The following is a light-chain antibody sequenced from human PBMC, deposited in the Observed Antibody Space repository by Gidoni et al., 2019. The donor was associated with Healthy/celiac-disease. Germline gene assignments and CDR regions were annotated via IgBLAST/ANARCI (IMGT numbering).Light chain of an antibody. J-gene: IGKJ1*01. Sequence: DIQMTQSPPSLSASVGDRVTITCRASQSISSYLNWYQQKPGKAPKLLIYAASSLQSGVPSRVSGSGSGTDFTLTISSLQPEDFATYYCQQSYSTPRRWTFGQXTKVEIK. V-gene: IGKV1-39*01. CDR2: AAS. CDR3: QQSYSTPRRWT. CDR1: QSISSY.